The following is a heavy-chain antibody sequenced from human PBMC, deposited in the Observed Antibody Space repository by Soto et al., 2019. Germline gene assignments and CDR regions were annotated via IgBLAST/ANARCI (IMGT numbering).Heavy chain of an antibody. D-gene: IGHD3-22*01. CDR2: IYHSGST. CDR1: GGSISSSNW. CDR3: ARAGRRYYDSSGYYYADGWYFDL. V-gene: IGHV4-4*02. Sequence: SETLSLTCAVSGGSISSSNWWSWVRQPPGKGLEWIGEIYHSGSTNYNQSLKSRVTISVDKSKNQFSLKLSSVTAADTAVYYCARAGRRYYDSSGYYYADGWYFDLWGRGTLVTVSS. J-gene: IGHJ2*01.